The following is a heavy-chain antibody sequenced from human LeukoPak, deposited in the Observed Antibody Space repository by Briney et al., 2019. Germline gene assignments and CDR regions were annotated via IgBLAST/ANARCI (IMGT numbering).Heavy chain of an antibody. CDR1: GFTFSSYS. CDR3: AREPSAGTFDY. CDR2: ISSRSSTI. D-gene: IGHD6-13*01. Sequence: GGSLRLSCAASGFTFSSYSMNWVRQAPGKGLEWVSYISSRSSTIYYADSVKGRFTISRDNAKNSLYLQMNSLRAEDTAVYYCAREPSAGTFDYWGQGTLVTVSS. J-gene: IGHJ4*02. V-gene: IGHV3-48*01.